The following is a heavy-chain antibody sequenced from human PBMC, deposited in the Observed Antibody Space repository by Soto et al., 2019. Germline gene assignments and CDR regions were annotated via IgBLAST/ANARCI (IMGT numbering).Heavy chain of an antibody. CDR3: AKAPWGWVVPAQSHIDV. CDR1: GFSFGNYA. V-gene: IGHV3-23*01. Sequence: PGGSLRLSCAASGFSFGNYAMSWIRQAPGKGLEWVSTMSGSGGSAYYADSVKGRFTISRDNSKNTLYLQTNSLRADDTAVYYCAKAPWGWVVPAQSHIDVWGRGTTVTVSS. CDR2: MSGSGGSA. D-gene: IGHD2-15*01. J-gene: IGHJ6*04.